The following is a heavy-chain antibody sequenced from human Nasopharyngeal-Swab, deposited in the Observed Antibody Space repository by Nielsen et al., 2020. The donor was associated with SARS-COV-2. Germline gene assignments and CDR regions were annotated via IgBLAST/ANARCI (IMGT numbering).Heavy chain of an antibody. CDR3: ARGRVPTEDY. D-gene: IGHD2-2*01. Sequence: WVRQAPGQGLEWMGRINPNSGGTNYAQKFQGRVTMTRDTSISTAYMELSRLRSADTAVYYCARGRVPTEDYWGQGTLVTVSS. CDR2: INPNSGGT. J-gene: IGHJ4*02. V-gene: IGHV1-2*06.